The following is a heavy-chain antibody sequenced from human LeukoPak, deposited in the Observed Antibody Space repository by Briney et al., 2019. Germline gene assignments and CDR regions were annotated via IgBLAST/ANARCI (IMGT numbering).Heavy chain of an antibody. Sequence: SETLSLTCSVSGGSISSSYWSWIRQPAGKGLEWIGRIYSSGSTNYNPSLKSRVTMSVDTSKNQFSLKLSSVTAADTAVYYCARVSLVRGAPDYYFDYWGQGTLVTVSS. J-gene: IGHJ4*02. CDR3: ARVSLVRGAPDYYFDY. CDR1: GGSISSSY. CDR2: IYSSGST. D-gene: IGHD3-10*01. V-gene: IGHV4-4*07.